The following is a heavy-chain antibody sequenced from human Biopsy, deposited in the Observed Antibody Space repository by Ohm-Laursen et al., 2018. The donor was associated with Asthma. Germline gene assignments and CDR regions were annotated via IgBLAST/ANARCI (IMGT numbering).Heavy chain of an antibody. Sequence: ASVKASCKAPGGTFSNFAISWVRQAPGQGLEWLGGIMTVFGTTNYAQKFQGRVTITADETTSTAYMEVTSLRSEDTAIYYCARCQVGYSSGWSLLLKKIYYSGMDVWGQGTAVTVSS. CDR2: IMTVFGTT. J-gene: IGHJ6*02. D-gene: IGHD6-19*01. V-gene: IGHV1-69*13. CDR3: ARCQVGYSSGWSLLLKKIYYSGMDV. CDR1: GGTFSNFA.